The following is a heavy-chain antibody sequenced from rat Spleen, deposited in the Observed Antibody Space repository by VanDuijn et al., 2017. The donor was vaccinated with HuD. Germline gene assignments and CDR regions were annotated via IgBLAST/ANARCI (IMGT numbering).Heavy chain of an antibody. CDR1: GITFTNYW. D-gene: IGHD1-4*01. CDR3: SPLPGRNLAY. V-gene: IGHV5-31*01. J-gene: IGHJ3*01. Sequence: EVQLVESGGGLVQPGGSLKLSCVASGITFTNYWMTWIRQAPGKGLEWIASITNTGDSTYYLDSVKGRFTISRNNAKTTLYLQMSSLRSEDTATYYCSPLPGRNLAYWGQGTLVTVSS. CDR2: ITNTGDST.